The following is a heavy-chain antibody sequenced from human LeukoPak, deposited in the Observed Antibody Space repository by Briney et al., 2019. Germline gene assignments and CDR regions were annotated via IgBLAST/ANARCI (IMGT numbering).Heavy chain of an antibody. CDR3: ARHGIYPDSTLPLDY. V-gene: IGHV4-59*08. J-gene: IGHJ4*02. Sequence: PSETLSLTCTVSGGSISSYYWSWIRQPPGKGLEWIGYIYYSGSTNYNPSLKSRVTISVDTSKNQFSLKLSSVTAADTAVYYCARHGIYPDSTLPLDYWGQGTLVTVSS. CDR1: GGSISSYY. CDR2: IYYSGST. D-gene: IGHD2/OR15-2a*01.